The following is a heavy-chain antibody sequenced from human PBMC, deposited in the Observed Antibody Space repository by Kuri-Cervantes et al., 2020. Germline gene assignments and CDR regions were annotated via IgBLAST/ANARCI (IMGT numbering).Heavy chain of an antibody. J-gene: IGHJ4*02. CDR2: INHSGST. Sequence: SETLSLTCAVSGYSISSGYYWGWIWQPPGKGLEWIGEINHSGSTNYNPSLKSRVTISVDTSKNQFSLKLSSVTAADTAVYYCARGPLFKGSGSAFDYWGQGTLVTVSS. V-gene: IGHV4-38-2*01. CDR1: GYSISSGYY. CDR3: ARGPLFKGSGSAFDY. D-gene: IGHD3-10*01.